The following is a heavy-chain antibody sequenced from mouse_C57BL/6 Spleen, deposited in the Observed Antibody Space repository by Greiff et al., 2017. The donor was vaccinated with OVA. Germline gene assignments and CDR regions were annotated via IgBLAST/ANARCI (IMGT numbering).Heavy chain of an antibody. Sequence: QVQLQQSGPELVKPGASVKISCKTSGYAFRSSWMNWVKQRPGKGLEWIGRSYPGDGDTNYNWKFKGKATLPADKDTSTAYMQLSSLTSWESAVDFCARSYYDYDCAMDYWGQGTSVTVSS. V-gene: IGHV1-82*01. CDR2: SYPGDGDT. D-gene: IGHD2-4*01. CDR1: GYAFRSSW. CDR3: ARSYYDYDCAMDY. J-gene: IGHJ4*01.